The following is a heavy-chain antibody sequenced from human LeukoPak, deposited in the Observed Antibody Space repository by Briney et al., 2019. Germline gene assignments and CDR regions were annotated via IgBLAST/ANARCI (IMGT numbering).Heavy chain of an antibody. CDR2: IKQDGSEK. CDR1: GFTFSSYW. CDR3: ARGKWFGELLHFDY. Sequence: PEGSLRLSCAASGFTFSSYWMNWVRQAPGKGLEWVANIKQDGSEKYYVDSVKGRFTISGDNTKNSLYLQMNSLRAEDTAVYYCARGKWFGELLHFDYWGQGTLVTVSS. V-gene: IGHV3-7*03. D-gene: IGHD3-10*01. J-gene: IGHJ4*02.